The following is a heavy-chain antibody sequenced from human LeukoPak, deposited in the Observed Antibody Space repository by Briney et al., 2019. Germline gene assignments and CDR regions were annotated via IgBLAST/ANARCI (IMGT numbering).Heavy chain of an antibody. V-gene: IGHV4-39*07. CDR2: ISNSGST. Sequence: SETLSLTCTVSGGSISSSSHYWGWIRQPPGKGLEWIGSISNSGSTYYNPSLKSRVTISVDTSNNQFSLKLSSVTAADTAGYYCATTTIRLGYWGQGTLVTVSS. CDR1: GGSISSSSHY. D-gene: IGHD1-26*01. CDR3: ATTTIRLGY. J-gene: IGHJ4*02.